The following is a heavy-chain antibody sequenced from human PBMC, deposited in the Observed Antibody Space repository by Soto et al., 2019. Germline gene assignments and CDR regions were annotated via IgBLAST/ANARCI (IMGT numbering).Heavy chain of an antibody. CDR2: IYWNDDK. CDR3: AHRRGYDYVWGSYRSPYYYYGMDV. CDR1: GFSLSTSGVG. V-gene: IGHV2-5*01. Sequence: QITLKESGPTLVKRTQTLTLTCTFSGFSLSTSGVGVGWIRQHPGKALEWLALIYWNDDKRYSPSLKSRLTITKDTSKNQVVLTMTNMDPVDTATYYCAHRRGYDYVWGSYRSPYYYYGMDVWGQGTTVTVSS. J-gene: IGHJ6*02. D-gene: IGHD3-16*02.